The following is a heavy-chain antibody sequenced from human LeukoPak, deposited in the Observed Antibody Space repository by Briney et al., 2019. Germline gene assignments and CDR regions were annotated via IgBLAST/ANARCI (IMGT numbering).Heavy chain of an antibody. J-gene: IGHJ4*02. Sequence: PWGSLRLSCAASGFTFSSYALHWVRQAPGKGLEWVAVMSYDGSNKYYADSVKGRFTISRDNSKSTLYLQMNSLRAEDTAVYYCARADGDYIGGLGPFDYWGQGTLVTVSS. CDR2: MSYDGSNK. CDR3: ARADGDYIGGLGPFDY. D-gene: IGHD4-17*01. V-gene: IGHV3-30*04. CDR1: GFTFSSYA.